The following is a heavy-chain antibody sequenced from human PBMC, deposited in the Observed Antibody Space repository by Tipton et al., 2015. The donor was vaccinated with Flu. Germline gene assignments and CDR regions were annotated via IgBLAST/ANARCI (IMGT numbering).Heavy chain of an antibody. Sequence: TLSLTCSVSGDSIGSPYFWGWIRQTPGKGLEWIGYIYNTGRVHYNPSLKSRVSMSVDTSRNQFTLQVTSVTAADTAVYFCSRDISGSGQNFDYWGPGTLVTVSS. V-gene: IGHV4-28*03. CDR1: GDSIGSPYF. J-gene: IGHJ4*02. CDR2: IYNTGRV. CDR3: SRDISGSGQNFDY. D-gene: IGHD2-15*01.